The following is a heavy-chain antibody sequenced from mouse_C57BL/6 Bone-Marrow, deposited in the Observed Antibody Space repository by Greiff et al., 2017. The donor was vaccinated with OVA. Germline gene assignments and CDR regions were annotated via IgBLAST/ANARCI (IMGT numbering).Heavy chain of an antibody. Sequence: VQLQQSGAELVRPGASVKLSCTASGFNIKDYYMHWVKQRPEQGLEWIGRIDPEDGDTEYAPKFQGKATMTADTSSNTAYLQLSSLTSEDTAVYYCTTRGGNSWFAYWGQGTLVTVFA. CDR2: IDPEDGDT. CDR1: GFNIKDYY. D-gene: IGHD2-1*01. V-gene: IGHV14-1*01. J-gene: IGHJ3*01. CDR3: TTRGGNSWFAY.